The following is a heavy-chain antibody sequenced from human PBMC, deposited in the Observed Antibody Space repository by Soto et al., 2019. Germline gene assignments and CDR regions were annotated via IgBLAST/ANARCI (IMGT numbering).Heavy chain of an antibody. CDR2: IYPGDSET. V-gene: IGHV5-51*01. J-gene: IGHJ4*02. CDR3: AGLLDSWGEPHYFDS. Sequence: GESLKISCQTSGYTFSSNWIGWVRQMPGKGLEWMGIIYPGDSETRCSPSFQGQVTISADRSFSTAYLQWTSLQASDTAMYYCAGLLDSWGEPHYFDSWGQGTMVTVSS. D-gene: IGHD3-16*01. CDR1: GYTFSSNW.